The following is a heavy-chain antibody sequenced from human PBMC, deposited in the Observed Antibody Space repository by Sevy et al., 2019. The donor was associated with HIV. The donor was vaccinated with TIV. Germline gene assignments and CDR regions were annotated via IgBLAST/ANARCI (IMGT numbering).Heavy chain of an antibody. D-gene: IGHD2-21*02. Sequence: SETLSLTCTVSGGSISSGDYYWSWIRQPPGKGLEWIGYIYYSGSTYYNPSLKSRVTISVDTSKNQFSLKLGSVTAADTAVYYWARAPEHIVVVTAVNAFDIWGQGTMVTVSS. J-gene: IGHJ3*02. CDR2: IYYSGST. CDR1: GGSISSGDYY. V-gene: IGHV4-30-4*01. CDR3: ARAPEHIVVVTAVNAFDI.